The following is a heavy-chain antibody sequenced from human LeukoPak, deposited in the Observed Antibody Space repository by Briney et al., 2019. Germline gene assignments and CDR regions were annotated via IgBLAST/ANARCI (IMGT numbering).Heavy chain of an antibody. CDR2: INHSGST. J-gene: IGHJ4*02. Sequence: PSETLSLTCAVYGGSFSGYYWSWIRQPPGKGLEWIGEINHSGSTNYNPSLKSRVTISVDTSKNQFSLKLSSVTAADTAVYYRVRDDYGDYVRGFDWCSQGRLVSV. V-gene: IGHV4-34*01. CDR3: VRDDYGDYVRGFDW. CDR1: GGSFSGYY. D-gene: IGHD4-17*01.